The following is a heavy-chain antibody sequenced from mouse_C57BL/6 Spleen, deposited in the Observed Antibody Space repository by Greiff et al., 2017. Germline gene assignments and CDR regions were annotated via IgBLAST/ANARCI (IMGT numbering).Heavy chain of an antibody. CDR2: IYPSDSET. CDR3: ARDHSFWYFDV. V-gene: IGHV1-61*01. CDR1: GYTFTSYW. J-gene: IGHJ1*03. Sequence: QVQLQQPGAELARPGSSVKLSCKASGYTFTSYWMDWVKQRPGQGLEWIGNIYPSDSETHYNQKFKDKATLTVDKSSSTAYMQLSSLTSEDSAVYYCARDHSFWYFDVWGTGTTVTVSS.